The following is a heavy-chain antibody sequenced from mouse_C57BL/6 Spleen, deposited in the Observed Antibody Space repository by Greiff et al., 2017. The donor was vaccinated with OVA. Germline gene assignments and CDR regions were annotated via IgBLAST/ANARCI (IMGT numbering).Heavy chain of an antibody. CDR3: ARCESNFDY. J-gene: IGHJ2*01. CDR1: GYAFSSSW. CDR2: IYPGDGDT. V-gene: IGHV1-82*01. Sequence: VKLMESGPELVKPGASVKISCKASGYAFSSSWMHWVKQRPGKGLEWIGRIYPGDGDTNYNGKFKGKATLTADKSSSPAYMQLSGLTSEDSAVYFCARCESNFDYWGQGTTLTVSS. D-gene: IGHD5-1*01.